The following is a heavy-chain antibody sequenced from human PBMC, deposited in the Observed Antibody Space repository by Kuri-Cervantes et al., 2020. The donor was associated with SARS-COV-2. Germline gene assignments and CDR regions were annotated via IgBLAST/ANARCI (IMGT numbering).Heavy chain of an antibody. D-gene: IGHD6-13*01. Sequence: GGSLRLSCAASGFTFSSYAMHWVRQAPGKGLEWVAVISYDGSNKYYADSVKGRFTISRDNSKNTLYLQMNNLRAEDTAVYYCARELGSWPFDYWGQGTLVTVSS. CDR2: ISYDGSNK. J-gene: IGHJ4*02. V-gene: IGHV3-30-3*01. CDR3: ARELGSWPFDY. CDR1: GFTFSSYA.